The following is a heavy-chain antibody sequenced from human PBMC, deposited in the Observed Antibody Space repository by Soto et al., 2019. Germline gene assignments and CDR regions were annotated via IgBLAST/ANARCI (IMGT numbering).Heavy chain of an antibody. J-gene: IGHJ4*02. D-gene: IGHD3-22*01. CDR2: ISSSSSYT. CDR1: GFTFSDYY. CDR3: ARDAPTYYYDSSGYRRFDY. V-gene: IGHV3-11*06. Sequence: PGGSPRLSCAASGFTFSDYYMSWIRQDPGKGLEWVSYISSSSSYTNYADSVKGRFTISRDNAKNSLYLQMNSLRAEDTAVYYCARDAPTYYYDSSGYRRFDYWGQGTLVTVSS.